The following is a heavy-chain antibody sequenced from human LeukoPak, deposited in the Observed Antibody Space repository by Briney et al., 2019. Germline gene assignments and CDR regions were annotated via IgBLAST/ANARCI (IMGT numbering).Heavy chain of an antibody. J-gene: IGHJ5*02. CDR2: INHSGST. CDR1: GGSFSGYY. CDR3: ARGRGYRLLYWFDP. D-gene: IGHD2-2*01. V-gene: IGHV4-34*01. Sequence: PSETLSLTCAVYGGSFSGYYWSWIRQPPGKGLEWIGEINHSGSTNYNPSLKSRVTISVDTSKNQFSLKLSSVTAADTAVYYCARGRGYRLLYWFDPWGQGTLVTVSS.